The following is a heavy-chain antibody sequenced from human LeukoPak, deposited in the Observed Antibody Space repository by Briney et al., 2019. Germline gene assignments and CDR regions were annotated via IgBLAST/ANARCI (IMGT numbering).Heavy chain of an antibody. V-gene: IGHV3-21*01. Sequence: PGGSLRLSCAASGFTFSSYSMNWVRQAPGKGLEWVSSISSSSSYIYYADSVKGRFTISRDNAKNSLYLQMNSLRAEDTAVYYCARDPLEMATIGGAFDIWGQGTMVTVSS. D-gene: IGHD5-24*01. J-gene: IGHJ3*02. CDR3: ARDPLEMATIGGAFDI. CDR1: GFTFSSYS. CDR2: ISSSSSYI.